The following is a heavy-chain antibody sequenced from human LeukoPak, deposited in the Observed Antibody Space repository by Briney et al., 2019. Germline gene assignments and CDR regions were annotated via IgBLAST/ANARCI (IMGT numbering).Heavy chain of an antibody. J-gene: IGHJ4*02. Sequence: PSETLSLTCTVSGGSISSGDYYWSWIRQPPGKGLEWIGYIYYSGSTYYNPSLRSRVTISVDTSKNQFSLKLSSVTAADTAVYYCARLRYYYGSGSCFDYWGQGTLVTVSS. CDR1: GGSISSGDYY. D-gene: IGHD3-10*01. CDR3: ARLRYYYGSGSCFDY. V-gene: IGHV4-30-4*01. CDR2: IYYSGST.